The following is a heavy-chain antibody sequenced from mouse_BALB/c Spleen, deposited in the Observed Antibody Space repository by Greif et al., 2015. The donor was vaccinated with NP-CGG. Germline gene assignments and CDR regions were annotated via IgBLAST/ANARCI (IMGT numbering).Heavy chain of an antibody. Sequence: EVKLVESGGGLVQPGGSMKLSCVASGFTFSNYWMNWVRQSPEKGLEWVAEIRLKSNNYATHYAESVKGMFTISRDDSKSSVYLQMNNLRAEDTGIYYCTSGDGTGPFAYWGQGTLVTVSA. J-gene: IGHJ3*01. CDR2: IRLKSNNYAT. CDR3: TSGDGTGPFAY. V-gene: IGHV6-6*02. D-gene: IGHD4-1*01. CDR1: GFTFSNYW.